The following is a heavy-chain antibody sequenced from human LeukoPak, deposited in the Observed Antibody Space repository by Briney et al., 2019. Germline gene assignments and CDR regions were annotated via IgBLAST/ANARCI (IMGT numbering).Heavy chain of an antibody. CDR1: GFTFSSYW. CDR3: AREAHDDFWSGSWRYYYYMDV. Sequence: GGSLRLSCAASGFTFSSYWMSWVRQAPGKGLEWVANINQDGSEKYYVDSVKGRFIISRDNAKNSLYLQMNSLRAEDTAVYYCAREAHDDFWSGSWRYYYYMDVWGKGTTVTVSS. D-gene: IGHD3-3*01. CDR2: INQDGSEK. V-gene: IGHV3-7*01. J-gene: IGHJ6*03.